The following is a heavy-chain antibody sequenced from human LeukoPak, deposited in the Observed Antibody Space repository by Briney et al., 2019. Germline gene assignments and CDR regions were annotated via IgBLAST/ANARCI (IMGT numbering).Heavy chain of an antibody. CDR3: ARRFTTLGVVNFDY. CDR2: IYPPDSNT. J-gene: IGHJ4*02. V-gene: IGHV5-51*01. Sequence: GESLQISCKVFGFSFTSYWIAWVRQMPGKGLEWMGIIYPPDSNTRYSPPFQGHVTISADKSISTVYLQWSSLKASDTAMYYCARRFTTLGVVNFDYWGQGTLVTVSS. CDR1: GFSFTSYW. D-gene: IGHD3-3*01.